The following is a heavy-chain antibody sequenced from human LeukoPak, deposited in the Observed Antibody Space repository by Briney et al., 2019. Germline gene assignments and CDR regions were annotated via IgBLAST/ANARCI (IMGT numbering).Heavy chain of an antibody. CDR2: ISSSSSTI. J-gene: IGHJ4*02. Sequence: GGSLRLSCAPPGFTLSSYSMNWVRQAPGKGLEWVSYISSSSSTIYYADSVKGRFTISRDNAKNSLYLQMNSLRAEDTAVYYCARDWYYYDSSGSGVGYYFDYWGQGTLVTVSS. CDR1: GFTLSSYS. V-gene: IGHV3-48*01. CDR3: ARDWYYYDSSGSGVGYYFDY. D-gene: IGHD3-22*01.